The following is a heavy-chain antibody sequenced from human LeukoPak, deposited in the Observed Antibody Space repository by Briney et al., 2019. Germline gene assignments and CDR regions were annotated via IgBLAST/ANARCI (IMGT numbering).Heavy chain of an antibody. D-gene: IGHD3-10*01. CDR1: GGSFSGYY. J-gene: IGHJ4*02. CDR3: ARHGADGSVEYYFDY. V-gene: IGHV4-59*08. CDR2: IYYSGST. Sequence: SETLSLTCAVYGGSFSGYYWSWIRQPPGKGLEWIGYIYYSGSTNYNPSLKSRVTISVDTSKNQFSLKLSSVTAADTAVYYCARHGADGSVEYYFDYWGQGTLVTVSS.